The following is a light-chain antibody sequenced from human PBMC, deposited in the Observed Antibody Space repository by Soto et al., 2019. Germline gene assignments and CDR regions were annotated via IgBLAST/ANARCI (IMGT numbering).Light chain of an antibody. CDR3: QQRHMWPIT. Sequence: EVVLTQSPVTLSLSPGGIATLSCMASQSFRGLLAWYQQKPGQAPRLLIYDAYNRATGIPPRFSGSGSGTDFTLTISSLEPEDSAVYYCQQRHMWPITFGQGTRLEI. J-gene: IGKJ5*01. CDR2: DAY. CDR1: QSFRGL. V-gene: IGKV3-11*01.